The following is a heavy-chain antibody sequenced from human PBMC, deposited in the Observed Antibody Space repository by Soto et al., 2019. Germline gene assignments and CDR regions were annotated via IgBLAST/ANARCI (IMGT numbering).Heavy chain of an antibody. CDR1: GYSFTSFP. V-gene: IGHV1-3*01. CDR3: ARGGGLDD. D-gene: IGHD3-10*01. J-gene: IGHJ4*02. CDR2: INAANGYT. Sequence: QVQLVQSGAEVKKPGASVKVSCKASGYSFTSFPIHWVRQAPGQGLECMGWINAANGYTRYSQKCQGRVTITRDTSATTAYMDLSSLTSEDTAVYYCARGGGLDDWGQGTLITVSS.